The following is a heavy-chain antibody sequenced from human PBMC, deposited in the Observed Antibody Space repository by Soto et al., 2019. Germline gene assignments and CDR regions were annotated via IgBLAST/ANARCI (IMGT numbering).Heavy chain of an antibody. CDR2: IYYSGST. D-gene: IGHD3-9*01. CDR1: GCSISSYY. CDR3: ARGDDILTGYYGPADY. Sequence: SETLSLTCTVSGCSISSYYWSWIRQPPGKGLEWIGYIYYSGSTNYNPSLKSRVTISVDTSKNQFSLKLSSVTAADTAVYYCARGDDILTGYYGPADYWGQGTLVTVSS. V-gene: IGHV4-59*01. J-gene: IGHJ4*02.